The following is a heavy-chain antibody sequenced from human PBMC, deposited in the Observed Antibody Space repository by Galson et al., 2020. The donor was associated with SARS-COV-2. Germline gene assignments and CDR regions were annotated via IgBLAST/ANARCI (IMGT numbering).Heavy chain of an antibody. D-gene: IGHD6-13*01. CDR1: GFTFSDYY. CDR3: ARDRGGIAAAGQLFDY. Sequence: GESLKISCAASGFTFSDYYMSWIRQAPGKGLEWVSYISSSSSYTNYADSVKGRFTISRDNAKNSLYLQMNSLRAEDTAVYYCARDRGGIAAAGQLFDYWGQGTLVTVSS. J-gene: IGHJ4*02. CDR2: ISSSSSYT. V-gene: IGHV3-11*06.